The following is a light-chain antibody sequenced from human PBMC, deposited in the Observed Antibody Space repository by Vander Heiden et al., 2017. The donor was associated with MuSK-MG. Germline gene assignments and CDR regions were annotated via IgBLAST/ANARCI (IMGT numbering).Light chain of an antibody. V-gene: IGKV3-15*01. CDR2: VAS. Sequence: IVMTKSPATLAVTPGERATLSCRASQSVSSNLEWYQQKPVQAPRLLIYVASNSATGIPDRFSGSGYAKEFTFTSSRRQYEDFAVYYGQQDNTLFTFGQGTKLEIK. CDR3: QQDNTLFT. CDR1: QSVSSN. J-gene: IGKJ2*01.